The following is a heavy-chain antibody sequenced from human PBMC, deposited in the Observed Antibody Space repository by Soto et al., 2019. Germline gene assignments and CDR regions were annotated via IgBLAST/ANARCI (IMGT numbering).Heavy chain of an antibody. D-gene: IGHD2-15*01. CDR2: IYYSGST. Sequence: SETLSLTCTVSGGSISSSRYYWGWVRQPPGKGLEWIGSIYYSGSTYYNPSLKSRVTISVDTSKSQFSLKLSSVTAADTAVYYCARDCSGGSCQEGHDAFDIWGQGTMVTVSS. CDR1: GGSISSSRYY. CDR3: ARDCSGGSCQEGHDAFDI. J-gene: IGHJ3*02. V-gene: IGHV4-39*07.